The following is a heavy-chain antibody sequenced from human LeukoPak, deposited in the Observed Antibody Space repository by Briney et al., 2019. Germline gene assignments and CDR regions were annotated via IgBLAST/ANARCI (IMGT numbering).Heavy chain of an antibody. Sequence: GGSLRLSCAASGFTFSSYGMHWVRRAPGKGLEWVAFMRYDGSNKYYADSVKGRFTISRDNSKNTLYLQMKSLRAEDTAVYYCAKGGGYEAQYYYYYLGVWVKGTTVTISS. J-gene: IGHJ6*03. CDR3: AKGGGYEAQYYYYYLGV. D-gene: IGHD5-12*01. CDR2: MRYDGSNK. V-gene: IGHV3-30*02. CDR1: GFTFSSYG.